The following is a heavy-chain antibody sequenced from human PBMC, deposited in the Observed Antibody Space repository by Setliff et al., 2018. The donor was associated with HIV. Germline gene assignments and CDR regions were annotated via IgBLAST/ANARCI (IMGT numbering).Heavy chain of an antibody. J-gene: IGHJ4*02. CDR2: IGGPGSSS. V-gene: IGHV3-23*01. CDR1: GFTFSTSA. CDR3: AKWHSTAWYSGYYIDN. Sequence: LRLSCAASGFTFSTSAMTWVRRTPGKGLEWVSSIGGPGSSSYYADSVKGRFTISRDNSKDTLFLQMNVLSAGDTAIYYCAKWHSTAWYSGYYIDNWGQGTQVTVSS. D-gene: IGHD6-19*01.